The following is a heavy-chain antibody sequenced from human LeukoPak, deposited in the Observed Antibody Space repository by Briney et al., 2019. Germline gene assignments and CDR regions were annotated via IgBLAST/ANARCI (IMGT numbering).Heavy chain of an antibody. CDR2: ISYDGNNK. Sequence: GRSLRLSCAASGFTFSSYGMHWVRQAPGKGLEWVAVISYDGNNKYYADSVKGRFTISRDNSKNTLYLQMDNLRAEDTAVYYRAKYQRQWLPKGGFDYWGQGTLVTVSS. J-gene: IGHJ4*02. CDR1: GFTFSSYG. D-gene: IGHD6-19*01. V-gene: IGHV3-30*18. CDR3: AKYQRQWLPKGGFDY.